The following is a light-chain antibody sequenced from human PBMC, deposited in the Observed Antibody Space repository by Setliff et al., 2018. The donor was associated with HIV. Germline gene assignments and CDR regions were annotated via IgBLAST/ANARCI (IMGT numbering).Light chain of an antibody. CDR1: SSDVGGYDY. J-gene: IGLJ3*02. CDR2: EVS. Sequence: QSALAQPPSASGSPGQSVTISCTGTSSDVGGYDYVSWYQQHPGKAPKLMIYEVSKRPSGVPDRFSGSKSGNTASLTVSGLQAEDESDYYCASYHAGTNNGDLRVFGGGTKVTVL. V-gene: IGLV2-8*01. CDR3: ASYHAGTNNGDLRV.